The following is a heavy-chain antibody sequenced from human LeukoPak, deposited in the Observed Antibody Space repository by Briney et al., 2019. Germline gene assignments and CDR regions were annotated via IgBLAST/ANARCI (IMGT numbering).Heavy chain of an antibody. D-gene: IGHD1-7*01. J-gene: IGHJ6*03. Sequence: GGSLRLSCAASGFTFDDYAMHWVRQAPGKGLEWVSLISWDGGSTYYANSVKGRFTISRDNSKNSLYLQMNSLRAEDTALYYCAKDGGTRYGYYIDVWGKGTTVTVSS. CDR1: GFTFDDYA. V-gene: IGHV3-43D*03. CDR3: AKDGGTRYGYYIDV. CDR2: ISWDGGST.